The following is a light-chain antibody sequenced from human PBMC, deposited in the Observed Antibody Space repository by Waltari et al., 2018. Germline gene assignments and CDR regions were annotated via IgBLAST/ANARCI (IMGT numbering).Light chain of an antibody. Sequence: QSALTQPASVSGSPGQSITISCTGTSSDVGDYNSVSWYQQHPVKAPKLLIYEVSNRPSGISNRFSGSKSGSTASLTISGLQAEDEADYYCSSYTSSSTLVFGGGTKLTVL. V-gene: IGLV2-14*03. CDR2: EVS. CDR1: SSDVGDYNS. CDR3: SSYTSSSTLV. J-gene: IGLJ2*01.